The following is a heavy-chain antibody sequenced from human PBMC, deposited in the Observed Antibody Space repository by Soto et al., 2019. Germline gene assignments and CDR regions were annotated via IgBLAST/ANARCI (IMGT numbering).Heavy chain of an antibody. CDR1: GGSISSSSYY. V-gene: IGHV4-39*01. J-gene: IGHJ6*02. D-gene: IGHD3-22*01. CDR2: IYYSGRP. CDR3: ARRRYHDSSGFEGGGLDV. Sequence: SETLSRTCTVSGGSISSSSYYWGWIRQPPGKGMEWIGSIYYSGRPYYNPSLRSRVTISVDTSKNQSSLKLSSVTAADTAVYYCARRRYHDSSGFEGGGLDVWGQGTTVRVSS.